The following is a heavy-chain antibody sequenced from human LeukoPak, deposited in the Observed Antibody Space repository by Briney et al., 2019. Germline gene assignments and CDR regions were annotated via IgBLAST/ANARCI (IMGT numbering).Heavy chain of an antibody. CDR2: IWYDGSNK. J-gene: IGHJ4*02. CDR1: GFTFSSYG. CDR3: ARRYCSSTSCLIDY. D-gene: IGHD2-2*01. Sequence: PGGSLRLSCAASGFTFSSYGMHWVRQAPGKGLEWVAVIWYDGSNKYYADSVKGRFTISRDNSKNTLYLQMNSLRAEDTAVYYCARRYCSSTSCLIDYWGQRTLVTVSS. V-gene: IGHV3-33*01.